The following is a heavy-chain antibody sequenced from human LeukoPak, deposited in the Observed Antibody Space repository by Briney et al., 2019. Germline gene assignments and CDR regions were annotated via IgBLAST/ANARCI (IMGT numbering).Heavy chain of an antibody. Sequence: PGGSLRLSCAASGFIFSSYRMNWVRQAPGKGLEWVSSISSSSSYIYYVDSVKGRFTISRDNAKNPLPLQMNSLRAEDTAVYYCARGGEPVGFDDWGQGTLVTVSS. V-gene: IGHV3-21*01. J-gene: IGHJ4*02. CDR1: GFIFSSYR. CDR2: ISSSSSYI. CDR3: ARGGEPVGFDD. D-gene: IGHD1-26*01.